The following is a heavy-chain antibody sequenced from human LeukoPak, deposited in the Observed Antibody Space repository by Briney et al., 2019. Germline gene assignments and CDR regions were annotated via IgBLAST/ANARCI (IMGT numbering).Heavy chain of an antibody. J-gene: IGHJ6*02. V-gene: IGHV1-69*13. CDR2: IIPIFGTA. Sequence: GSSVTVSCKASGYTFTSYGISWVRQAPGQGLEWMGGIIPIFGTANYAQKFQGRVTITADESTSTAYMELSSLRSEDTAVYYCARPDNIPALSSNYYYYGMDVWGQGTTVTVSS. D-gene: IGHD6-6*01. CDR3: ARPDNIPALSSNYYYYGMDV. CDR1: GYTFTSYG.